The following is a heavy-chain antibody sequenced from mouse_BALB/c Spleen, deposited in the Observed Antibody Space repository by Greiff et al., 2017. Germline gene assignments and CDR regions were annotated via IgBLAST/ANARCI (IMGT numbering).Heavy chain of an antibody. D-gene: IGHD2-1*01. Sequence: EVKLVESGPELVKPGASVKISCKASGYSFTGYFMNWVMQSHGKSLEWIGRINPYNGDTFYNQKFKGKATLTVDKSSSTAHMELRSLASEDSAVYYCARPYGNYEDYAMDYWGQGTSVTVSS. V-gene: IGHV1-20*02. CDR3: ARPYGNYEDYAMDY. CDR1: GYSFTGYF. J-gene: IGHJ4*01. CDR2: INPYNGDT.